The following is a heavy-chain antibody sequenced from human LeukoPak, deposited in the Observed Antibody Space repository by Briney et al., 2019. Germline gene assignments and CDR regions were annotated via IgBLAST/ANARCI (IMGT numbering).Heavy chain of an antibody. V-gene: IGHV4-61*01. CDR3: ARVYYGSGSYYYYFDY. J-gene: IGHJ4*02. CDR2: IYYSGST. D-gene: IGHD3-10*01. Sequence: SETLCLTCTVPRGSVSSGSYYWSWTRQPPGKGLEWIGYIYYSGSTNYNPSFKSRVTISVDASKNQFSLKLSSVTAADTAVYYCARVYYGSGSYYYYFDYWGQGTLVTVSS. CDR1: RGSVSSGSYY.